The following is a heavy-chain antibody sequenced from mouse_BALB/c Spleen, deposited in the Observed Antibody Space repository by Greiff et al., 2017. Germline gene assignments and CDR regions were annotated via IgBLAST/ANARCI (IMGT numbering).Heavy chain of an antibody. CDR3: ARGITTATYFDY. D-gene: IGHD1-2*01. CDR2: ISSGGST. Sequence: EVKVEESGGGLVKPGGSLKLSCAASGFTFSSYAMSWVRQTPEKRLEWVASISSGGSTYYPDSVKGRFTISRDNARNILYLQMSSLRSEDTAMYYCARGITTATYFDYWGQGTTLTVSS. J-gene: IGHJ2*01. V-gene: IGHV5-6-5*01. CDR1: GFTFSSYA.